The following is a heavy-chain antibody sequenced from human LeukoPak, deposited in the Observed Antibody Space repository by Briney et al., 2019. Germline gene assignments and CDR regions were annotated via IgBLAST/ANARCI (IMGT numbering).Heavy chain of an antibody. CDR1: GFTFSSCW. V-gene: IGHV3-7*01. D-gene: IGHD3-22*01. CDR2: IKQDGSEK. J-gene: IGHJ3*02. Sequence: GGSLRLSCAASGFTFSSCWMSWVRQAPGKGLEWVANIKQDGSEKYYVDSVKGRFTISRDNAKNSLYLQMNSLRAEDTAVYYCARDKAGEGYYDSSGYYSDAFDIWGQGTMVTVSS. CDR3: ARDKAGEGYYDSSGYYSDAFDI.